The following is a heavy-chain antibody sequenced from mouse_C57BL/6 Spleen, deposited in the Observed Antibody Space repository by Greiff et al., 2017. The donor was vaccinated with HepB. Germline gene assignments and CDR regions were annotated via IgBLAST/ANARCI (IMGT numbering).Heavy chain of an antibody. CDR2: IYPRSGNT. CDR3: ARNLDSSGYDY. V-gene: IGHV1-81*01. D-gene: IGHD3-2*02. Sequence: VQLQQSGAELARPGASVKLSCKASGYTFTSYGISWVKQRTGQGLEWIGEIYPRSGNTYYNEKFKGKATLTADKSSSTAYMELRSLTSEDSAVYFCARNLDSSGYDYWGQGTTLTVSS. CDR1: GYTFTSYG. J-gene: IGHJ2*01.